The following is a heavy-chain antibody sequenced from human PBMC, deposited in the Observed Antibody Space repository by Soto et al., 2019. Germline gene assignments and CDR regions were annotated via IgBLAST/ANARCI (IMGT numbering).Heavy chain of an antibody. CDR3: ARFFSGGSCYEGRSSLFDY. J-gene: IGHJ4*02. CDR1: GGSISSGDYY. D-gene: IGHD2-15*01. Sequence: LSLTCTVSGGSISSGDYYWSWIRQPPGKGLEWIGYIYYSGSTYYNPSLKSRVTISVDTSKNQFSLKLSSVTAADTAVYYCARFFSGGSCYEGRSSLFDYWGQGTLVTVSS. V-gene: IGHV4-30-4*01. CDR2: IYYSGST.